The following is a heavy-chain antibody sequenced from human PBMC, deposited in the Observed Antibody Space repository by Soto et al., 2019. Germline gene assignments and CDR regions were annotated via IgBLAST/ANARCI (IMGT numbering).Heavy chain of an antibody. D-gene: IGHD6-13*01. CDR3: ARIYGSTWPYFDY. J-gene: IGHJ4*02. Sequence: GPTLVNPTQTLTLTCTFSGFSLTTSEMRVGWIRQPPGKALEWLARIDWDDDKFYSTTLKTRLTISRDTSKNQVVLTMTKLDPVDTATYYCARIYGSTWPYFDYWGQGILVPVSS. CDR1: GFSLTTSEMR. CDR2: IDWDDDK. V-gene: IGHV2-70*04.